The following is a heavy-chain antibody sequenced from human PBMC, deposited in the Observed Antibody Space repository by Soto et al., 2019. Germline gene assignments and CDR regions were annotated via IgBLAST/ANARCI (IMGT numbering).Heavy chain of an antibody. CDR2: IIPIFGTA. D-gene: IGHD6-25*01. V-gene: IGHV1-69*06. Sequence: QVQLVQSGAEVKKPGSSVKVSCKASGGTFSSYAISWVRQAPGQGLEWMGGIIPIFGTANYAQKFQGRVTITADKSTSTADMELRSLRSEDTAVYYCAGPGVRQNYYYYGMDVWGQGTTVTVSS. J-gene: IGHJ6*02. CDR1: GGTFSSYA. CDR3: AGPGVRQNYYYYGMDV.